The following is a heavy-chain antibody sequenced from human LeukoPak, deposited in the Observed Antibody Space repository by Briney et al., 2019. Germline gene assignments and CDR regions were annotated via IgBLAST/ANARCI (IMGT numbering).Heavy chain of an antibody. Sequence: GASVKVSCKASGYTFTDYNIHSVRQAPGQGLEWMGWINPNSGGTNYAQRFQGMVTMTRDTSISTAYMDLGSLKSDDTATYFCSVWFGEFAHWGQGTLVTVSS. CDR1: GYTFTDYN. J-gene: IGHJ4*02. CDR2: INPNSGGT. V-gene: IGHV1-2*02. D-gene: IGHD3-10*01. CDR3: SVWFGEFAH.